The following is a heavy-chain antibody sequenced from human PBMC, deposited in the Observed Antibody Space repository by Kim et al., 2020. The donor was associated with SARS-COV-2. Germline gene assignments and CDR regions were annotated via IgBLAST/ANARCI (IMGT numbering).Heavy chain of an antibody. CDR1: GGSISSYY. V-gene: IGHV4-59*01. D-gene: IGHD4-17*01. Sequence: SETLSLTCTVSGGSISSYYWSWIRQPPGKGLEWIGYIYYSGSTNYNPSLKSRVTISVDTSKNQFSLKLSSVTAADTAVYYCARHPHYGDYPLFSYYYYGMDVWGQGTTVTVSS. CDR3: ARHPHYGDYPLFSYYYYGMDV. CDR2: IYYSGST. J-gene: IGHJ6*02.